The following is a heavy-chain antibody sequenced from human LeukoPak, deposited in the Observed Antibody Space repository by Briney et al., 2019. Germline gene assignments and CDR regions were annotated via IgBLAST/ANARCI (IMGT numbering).Heavy chain of an antibody. CDR1: GGSISSGDYY. J-gene: IGHJ3*02. CDR3: ARQLTVTGDAFDI. D-gene: IGHD4-11*01. Sequence: SETLSLTCTVSGGSISSGDYYWSWIRQPPGKGLEWIGYIYYSGSTYYNPSLKSRVTISVDTSKNQFSLKLSSVTAADTAVYYCARQLTVTGDAFDIWGQGTMVTVSS. V-gene: IGHV4-30-4*08. CDR2: IYYSGST.